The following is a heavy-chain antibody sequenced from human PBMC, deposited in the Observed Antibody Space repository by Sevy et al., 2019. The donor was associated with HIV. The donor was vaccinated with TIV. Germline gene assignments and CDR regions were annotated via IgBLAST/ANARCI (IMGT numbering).Heavy chain of an antibody. CDR1: GGTFSSYA. J-gene: IGHJ4*02. Sequence: ASVKVSCKASGGTFSSYAISWVRQAPGQGLEWMVGIIPIFGTANYAQKFQGRVTITADESTSTAYTELSSLRSEDTAVYYCARDTSRYDSSGYLDYWGQGTLVTVSS. V-gene: IGHV1-69*13. D-gene: IGHD3-22*01. CDR3: ARDTSRYDSSGYLDY. CDR2: IIPIFGTA.